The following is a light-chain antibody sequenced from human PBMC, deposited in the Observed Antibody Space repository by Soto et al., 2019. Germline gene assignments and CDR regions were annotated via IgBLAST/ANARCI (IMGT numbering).Light chain of an antibody. CDR1: SGHTTYS. CDR2: VDSDGSH. J-gene: IGLJ2*01. Sequence: QLVLTQSPSASASLGASVNLTCTLSSGHTTYSIAWHQQRPEKGPRFLMKVDSDGSHRKGDGITDRFSGSSSGAERYLTISSLQSEDEADYFCQSWGTGVVFGGGTKLTVL. V-gene: IGLV4-69*01. CDR3: QSWGTGVV.